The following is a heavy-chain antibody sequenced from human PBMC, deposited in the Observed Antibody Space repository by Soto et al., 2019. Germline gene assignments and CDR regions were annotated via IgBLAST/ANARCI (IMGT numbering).Heavy chain of an antibody. D-gene: IGHD2-15*01. CDR3: ARAVDYSCYYMDV. V-gene: IGHV2-26*01. CDR1: GFSLTNATMG. Sequence: QVTLKESGPVLVKPTEPLTLTCTVSGFSLTNATMGVSWIRQPPGKALEWLTHIFSTDAISYNTSLKSRVTSSQDTSNSPVVPTMTNMDPEDTTPYSCARAVDYSCYYMDVWGKGTPVIVSS. J-gene: IGHJ6*03. CDR2: IFSTDAI.